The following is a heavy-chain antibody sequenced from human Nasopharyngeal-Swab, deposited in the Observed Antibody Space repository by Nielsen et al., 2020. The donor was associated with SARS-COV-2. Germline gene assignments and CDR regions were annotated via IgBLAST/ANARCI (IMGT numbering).Heavy chain of an antibody. CDR1: GFAFSTYD. D-gene: IGHD5-12*01. Sequence: GGSLRLSCSASGFAFSTYDMSWVRQAPGKGLEWVSGITWNSRSIAYADSVKGRFTISRDNAKNSLYLQMNSLTTEDTALYYCATLVATDGYSDYWGQGTLVIVSS. CDR3: ATLVATDGYSDY. J-gene: IGHJ4*02. CDR2: ITWNSRSI. V-gene: IGHV3-9*01.